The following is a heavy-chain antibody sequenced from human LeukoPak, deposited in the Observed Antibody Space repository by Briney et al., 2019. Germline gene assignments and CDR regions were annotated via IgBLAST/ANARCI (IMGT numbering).Heavy chain of an antibody. CDR3: ARDAGNYHLRGFDV. CDR1: GYSISSGYY. CDR2: IYHTGTS. V-gene: IGHV4-38-2*02. Sequence: SETLSLTCNVSGYSISSGYYWGWSRQPPGKGLEWIGSIYHTGTSNHNPSLKSRVIISIDTSNDQVSLKLSSVTAADTAVYYCARDAGNYHLRGFDVWGPGTLVTVSS. D-gene: IGHD5-24*01. J-gene: IGHJ3*01.